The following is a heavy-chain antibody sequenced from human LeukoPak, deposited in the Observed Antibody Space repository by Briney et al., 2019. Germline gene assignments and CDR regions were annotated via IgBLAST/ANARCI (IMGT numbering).Heavy chain of an antibody. CDR2: IIPIFGTA. J-gene: IGHJ4*02. D-gene: IGHD2-2*01. V-gene: IGHV1-69*06. Sequence: GASVKVSCKASGGTFSSYAISWVRQAPGQGLERMGGIIPIFGTANYAQKFQGRVTITADKSTSTACMELSSLRSEDTAVYYCARAELGYCSSTSCYAFDYWGQGTLVTVSS. CDR1: GGTFSSYA. CDR3: ARAELGYCSSTSCYAFDY.